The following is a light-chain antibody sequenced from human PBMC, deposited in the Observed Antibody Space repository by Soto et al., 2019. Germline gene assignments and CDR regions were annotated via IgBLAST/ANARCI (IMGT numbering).Light chain of an antibody. CDR2: EGN. V-gene: IGLV2-23*01. CDR3: CSYAGSSTHVV. CDR1: SSDVGSYNL. Sequence: QSALTQPASVSGSPGQSITISCTGTSSDVGSYNLVSWYQQHPGKAPKLMISEGNNRPSGVSNRFSGSKSGNTASLTISGLQAEDEADYYCCSYAGSSTHVVFGGGTKVTVL. J-gene: IGLJ2*01.